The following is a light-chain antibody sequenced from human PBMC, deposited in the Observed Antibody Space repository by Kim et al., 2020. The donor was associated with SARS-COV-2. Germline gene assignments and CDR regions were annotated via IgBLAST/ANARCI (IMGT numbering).Light chain of an antibody. J-gene: IGKJ2*01. Sequence: DIQMTQSPSSLSASEGDRVTITCRASQSISSYLNWYQQKPGKAPKLLIYAASSLQSGVPSRFSGSGSGTDFTLTISSLQPEDFATYYCQQSYSTPYTFGQGTKLGI. CDR1: QSISSY. V-gene: IGKV1-39*01. CDR3: QQSYSTPYT. CDR2: AAS.